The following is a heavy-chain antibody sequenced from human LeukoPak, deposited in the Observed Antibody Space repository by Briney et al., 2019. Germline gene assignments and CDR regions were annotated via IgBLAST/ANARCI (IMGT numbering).Heavy chain of an antibody. CDR2: IYYSGST. V-gene: IGHV4-39*07. D-gene: IGHD4-17*01. CDR1: GGSISSSSYY. J-gene: IGHJ4*02. CDR3: ARGLNRNDYGDYGY. Sequence: SETLSLTCTVSGGSISSSSYYWGWIRQPPGKGLEWIGSIYYSGSTYYNPSLKSRVTISADTSKNQFSLKLSSVTAADTAVYYCARGLNRNDYGDYGYWGQGTLVTVSS.